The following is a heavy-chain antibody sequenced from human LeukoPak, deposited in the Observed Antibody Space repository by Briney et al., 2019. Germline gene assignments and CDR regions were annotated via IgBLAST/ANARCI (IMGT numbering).Heavy chain of an antibody. D-gene: IGHD3-10*01. CDR1: GYTLTELS. V-gene: IGHV1-24*01. Sequence: ASVKVSCKVSGYTLTELSMHWVRQAPGKGLEWMGRFDPEDGETIYAQKFQGRVTMTEDTSTNTAYMELSSLRVEDTAVYYCAKRGGYETMAAFDYWGQGTLVPVSS. J-gene: IGHJ4*02. CDR3: AKRGGYETMAAFDY. CDR2: FDPEDGET.